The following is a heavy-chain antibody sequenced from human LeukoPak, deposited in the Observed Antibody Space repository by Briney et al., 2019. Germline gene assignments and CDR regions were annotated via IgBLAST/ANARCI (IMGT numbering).Heavy chain of an antibody. CDR2: IWYDGSNK. D-gene: IGHD2-2*01. J-gene: IGHJ4*02. Sequence: GRSLRLSCAASGFTFSSYGMHWVRQAPGKGLEWVAVIWYDGSNKYYADSVKGRFTISRDNSKNTLYLQMNSLRAEDTAVYYCAKGGIVVVPAAISRGMDYWGQGTLVTVSS. CDR3: AKGGIVVVPAAISRGMDY. V-gene: IGHV3-33*06. CDR1: GFTFSSYG.